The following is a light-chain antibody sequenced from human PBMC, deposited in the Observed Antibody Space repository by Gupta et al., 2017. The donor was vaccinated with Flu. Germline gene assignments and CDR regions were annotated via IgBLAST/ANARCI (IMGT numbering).Light chain of an antibody. Sequence: GQTARITCPGDGLTNLYANWYQHKSGQAPILVIYEHIKRPSKIPERFSGTTSGTVATLTITGAQVEDEADYYCLSGDRSGKDKVFAGGTKVAVL. V-gene: IGLV3-10*01. CDR2: EHI. CDR1: GLTNLY. CDR3: LSGDRSGKDKV. J-gene: IGLJ2*01.